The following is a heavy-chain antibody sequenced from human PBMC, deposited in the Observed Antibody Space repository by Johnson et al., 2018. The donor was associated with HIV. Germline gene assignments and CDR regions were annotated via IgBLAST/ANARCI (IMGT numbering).Heavy chain of an antibody. CDR2: ISSSGTTI. Sequence: QVQLVESGGGLVKPGGSLRLSCAASGFTFSDYYMSWIRQAPGKGLEWVSYISSSGTTIFYADSVTGRFTISRDNAKNSLFLQMNSLRAEDTALFYCARVLTWVFTSGCFGAFDIWGQGTMVTVSS. CDR1: GFTFSDYY. CDR3: ARVLTWVFTSGCFGAFDI. J-gene: IGHJ3*02. D-gene: IGHD7-27*01. V-gene: IGHV3-11*01.